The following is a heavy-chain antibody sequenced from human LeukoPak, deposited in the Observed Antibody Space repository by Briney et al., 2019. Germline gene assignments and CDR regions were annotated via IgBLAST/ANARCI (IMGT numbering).Heavy chain of an antibody. Sequence: PGGSLRLSCAPSGFTVSSHYMSSVRQAPGKGLEWVPVIYSGGSTYYADSVKGRFTISRDNSKNTLYLQMNSLRAEDTAVYYCARGGWFDAFDIWRQGTMVTVSS. V-gene: IGHV3-53*01. CDR3: ARGGWFDAFDI. J-gene: IGHJ3*02. CDR1: GFTVSSHY. D-gene: IGHD2-15*01. CDR2: IYSGGST.